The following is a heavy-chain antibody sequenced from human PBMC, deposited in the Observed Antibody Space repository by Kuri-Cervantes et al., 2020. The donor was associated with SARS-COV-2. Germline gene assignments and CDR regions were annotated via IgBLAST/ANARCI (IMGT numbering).Heavy chain of an antibody. Sequence: GGSLRLSCAASGFTFSGSDMHWVRQASGKGLEWVGRIRSKANSYATAYAASVKGRFTITRDDSKSTAYLQMNTLKTEDTAVYYCTRQHLTVPDYYYYYYMDVWGKGTTVTVSS. CDR1: GFTFSGSD. CDR3: TRQHLTVPDYYYYYYMDV. D-gene: IGHD7-27*01. J-gene: IGHJ6*03. CDR2: IRSKANSYAT. V-gene: IGHV3-73*01.